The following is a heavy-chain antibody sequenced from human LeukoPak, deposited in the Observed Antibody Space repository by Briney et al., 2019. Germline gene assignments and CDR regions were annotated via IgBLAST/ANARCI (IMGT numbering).Heavy chain of an antibody. Sequence: SGPTLVHPTPALTLTCTFSGFSRRTSGVGVGWIRQPPVKALEWLALIYWDDDKRYSPSLKSRLTITKDTSKNQVVLTMTNMDPVDTATYYCADSRGYSSGWYTKPYYFDYWGQGTLVTVSS. CDR2: IYWDDDK. CDR3: ADSRGYSSGWYTKPYYFDY. V-gene: IGHV2-5*02. D-gene: IGHD6-19*01. J-gene: IGHJ4*02. CDR1: GFSRRTSGVG.